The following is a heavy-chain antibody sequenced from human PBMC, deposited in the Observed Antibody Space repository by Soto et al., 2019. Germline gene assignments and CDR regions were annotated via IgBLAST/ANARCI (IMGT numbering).Heavy chain of an antibody. V-gene: IGHV3-23*01. D-gene: IGHD6-19*01. J-gene: IGHJ4*02. CDR2: ISCCGGST. CDR3: AKADGEQWLLPHLDK. Sequence: EVQLLESGGGVVQPGGSLRLSCVASGFNFKKFAMSWVRQAPGEGLEWVSGISCCGGSTSYADSVKGRFSIARDDSTNTLSLQMTNLRVEDTAQYYCAKADGEQWLLPHLDKWGQGTLVTVS. CDR1: GFNFKKFA.